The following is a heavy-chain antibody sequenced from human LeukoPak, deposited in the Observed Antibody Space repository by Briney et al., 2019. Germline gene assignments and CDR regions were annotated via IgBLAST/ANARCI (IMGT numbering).Heavy chain of an antibody. V-gene: IGHV3-7*01. CDR1: GFTFSSYW. D-gene: IGHD3-22*01. CDR2: INHNGNVK. J-gene: IGHJ3*02. CDR3: ARSPAEVVVDDAFDI. Sequence: GGSLRLSCAASGFTFSSYWMNWARQAPGKGLEWVASINHNGNVKYYVDSVKGRFTISRDNAKNSLYLQMNSLRAEDTAVYYCARSPAEVVVDDAFDIWGQGTMVTVSS.